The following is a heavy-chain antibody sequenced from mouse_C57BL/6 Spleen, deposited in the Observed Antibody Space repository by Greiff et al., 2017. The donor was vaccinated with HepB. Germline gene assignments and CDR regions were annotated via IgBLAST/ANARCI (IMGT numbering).Heavy chain of an antibody. J-gene: IGHJ4*01. CDR1: GYSITSDY. Sequence: DVQLQESGPGLAKPSQTLSLTCSVTGYSITSDYWNWIRKFPGNKLEYMGYISYSGSTYYNPSLKSRISITRDTSKNQYYLQLNSVTTEDTATYYCARSFYYYGSSRGAMDYWGQGTSVTVSS. V-gene: IGHV3-8*01. CDR2: ISYSGST. CDR3: ARSFYYYGSSRGAMDY. D-gene: IGHD1-1*01.